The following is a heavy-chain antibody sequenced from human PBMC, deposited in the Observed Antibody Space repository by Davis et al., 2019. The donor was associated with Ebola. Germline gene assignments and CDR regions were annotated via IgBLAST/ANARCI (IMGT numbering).Heavy chain of an antibody. J-gene: IGHJ4*02. D-gene: IGHD3-10*01. V-gene: IGHV3-7*01. CDR1: GFTFSNYW. Sequence: GESLKISCAASGFTFSNYWMHWVRQAPGTGLEWVANINQFGNERYYVDSVKGRFTIYRDSAKNSLFLQMNNLRAEDTAVYYCARDGGDSGIRFDSWGRGTLVTVSS. CDR3: ARDGGDSGIRFDS. CDR2: INQFGNER.